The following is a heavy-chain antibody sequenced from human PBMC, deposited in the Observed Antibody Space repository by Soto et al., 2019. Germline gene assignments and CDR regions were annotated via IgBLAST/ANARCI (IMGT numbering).Heavy chain of an antibody. CDR2: IYYSGST. CDR1: GGSIPSYY. J-gene: IGHJ6*02. V-gene: IGHV4-59*01. CDR3: ASSNIAATGFYYYGMDV. D-gene: IGHD6-13*01. Sequence: SETLSLTCTVSGGSIPSYYWSWIRQPPGKGLEWIGYIYYSGSTNYNPSLKSRVTISVDTSKNQFSLKLSSVTAADTAVYYCASSNIAATGFYYYGMDVWGRGTTVT.